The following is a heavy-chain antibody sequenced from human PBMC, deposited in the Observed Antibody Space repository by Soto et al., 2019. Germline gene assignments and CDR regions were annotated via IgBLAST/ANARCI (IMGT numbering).Heavy chain of an antibody. CDR2: IYYSGST. J-gene: IGHJ6*02. CDR1: GGSISSGDYY. V-gene: IGHV4-30-4*01. Sequence: SETLSLTCTVSGGSISSGDYYWSWIRQPPGKGLEWIGYIYYSGSTYYNPSLKSRVTISVDTSKNQFSLKLSSVTAADTAVYYCARDRRDSGSRVYYYYGMDVWGQGTTVTVSS. CDR3: ARDRRDSGSRVYYYYGMDV. D-gene: IGHD3-10*01.